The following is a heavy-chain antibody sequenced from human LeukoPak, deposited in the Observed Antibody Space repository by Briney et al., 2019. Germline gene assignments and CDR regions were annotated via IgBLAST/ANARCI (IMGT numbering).Heavy chain of an antibody. CDR3: ARDPWHHYDFPPYNWFDP. CDR1: GYTFTSYG. J-gene: IGHJ5*02. V-gene: IGHV1-18*01. D-gene: IGHD3-3*01. CDR2: ISAYNGNT. Sequence: ASVKVSCKASGYTFTSYGISWVRQAPGQGLEWMGWISAYNGNTSYAQKFQGRVTMTTDTSTTTVYMELRSLRSDDTAVYYCARDPWHHYDFPPYNWFDPWGQGTLVTVSS.